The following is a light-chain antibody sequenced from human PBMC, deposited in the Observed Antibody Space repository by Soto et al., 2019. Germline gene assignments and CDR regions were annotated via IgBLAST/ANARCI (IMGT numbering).Light chain of an antibody. V-gene: IGKV3-11*01. J-gene: IGKJ2*01. CDR2: DAS. CDR1: QSVSNY. CDR3: QQRSNWPRFT. Sequence: EIVLTQSPATLSLSPGERATLSCRASQSVSNYLAWYQQRPGQAPRLLIYDASNRATGILARFSGSGSGTDFTLTISSLEPEDFAVYYCQQRSNWPRFTFGQGTKLDIK.